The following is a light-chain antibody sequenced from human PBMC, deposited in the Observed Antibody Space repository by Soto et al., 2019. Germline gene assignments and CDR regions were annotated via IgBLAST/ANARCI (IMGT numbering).Light chain of an antibody. CDR2: DVS. Sequence: QSVLTQPASVSGSPGQSITISCTGTSNDVVGYNYVSWYQQHPGKAPKVMIYDVSNRPSGVSNRFSGSKSGNTASLTISGLQAEDEADYYCTSYTTTSTIVFGGGTKLTVL. CDR1: SNDVVGYNY. CDR3: TSYTTTSTIV. V-gene: IGLV2-14*01. J-gene: IGLJ3*02.